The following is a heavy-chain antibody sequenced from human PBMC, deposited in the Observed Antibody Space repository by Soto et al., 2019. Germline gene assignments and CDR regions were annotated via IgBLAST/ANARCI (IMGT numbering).Heavy chain of an antibody. D-gene: IGHD6-19*01. V-gene: IGHV1-18*04. J-gene: IGHJ4*02. CDR2: ISAYNGNT. Sequence: GASVKVSGKASGYTVTSYGISCVRQAPGQVLEWMGWISAYNGNTNYAQKLQGRVTMTTDTSTSTAYMELRSLRSDDTAVYYCARSLHLSSGWYERPFDYWGQGTLVTVSS. CDR3: ARSLHLSSGWYERPFDY. CDR1: GYTVTSYG.